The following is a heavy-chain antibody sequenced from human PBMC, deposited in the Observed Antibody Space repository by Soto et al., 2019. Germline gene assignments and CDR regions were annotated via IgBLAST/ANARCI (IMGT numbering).Heavy chain of an antibody. D-gene: IGHD5-12*01. V-gene: IGHV4-30-2*01. J-gene: IGHJ4*02. CDR1: GGSISSGGYS. CDR2: IYHSGST. Sequence: QLQLQESGSGLVKPSQTLSLTCAVSGGSISSGGYSWSWIRQPPGKGLEWIGYIYHSGSTYYNPSFKRRVTISVERSKNQFSLKLSSVTAADTAVYYCAAGGGLPRYYWGQGTLVTVSS. CDR3: AAGGGLPRYY.